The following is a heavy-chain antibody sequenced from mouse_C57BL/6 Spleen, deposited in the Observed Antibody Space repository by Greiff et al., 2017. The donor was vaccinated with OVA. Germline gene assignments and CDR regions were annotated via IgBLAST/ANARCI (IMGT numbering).Heavy chain of an antibody. Sequence: VQLQQPGAELVKPGASVKLSCKASGYTFTSYWMQWVKQRPGQGLEWIGEFDPSASYTNYNPKFKGKATLTVDTSSSTAYMQLSSLTSEDSAVYYCARADYGSFAYWGQGTLVTVAA. D-gene: IGHD1-1*01. CDR2: FDPSASYT. J-gene: IGHJ3*01. CDR1: GYTFTSYW. CDR3: ARADYGSFAY. V-gene: IGHV1-50*01.